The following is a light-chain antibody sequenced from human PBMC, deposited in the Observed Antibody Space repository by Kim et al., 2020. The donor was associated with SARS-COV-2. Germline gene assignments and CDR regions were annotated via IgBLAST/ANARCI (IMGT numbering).Light chain of an antibody. CDR2: GAS. V-gene: IGKV3-20*01. J-gene: IGKJ4*01. Sequence: EIVLTQSPGTLSLSPGEGATLSCRASQSVSSNYLAWYQQKPGQAPRLLIYGASSRATGIPDRFSGSGSGTDFTLTISGLEPEDFAVYYCQQYGSSPPLTFGGGTKLEI. CDR3: QQYGSSPPLT. CDR1: QSVSSNY.